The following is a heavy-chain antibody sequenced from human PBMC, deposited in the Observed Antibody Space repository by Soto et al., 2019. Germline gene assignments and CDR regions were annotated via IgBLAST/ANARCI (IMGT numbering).Heavy chain of an antibody. CDR3: AIDS. CDR1: GGTFSTST. J-gene: IGHJ4*02. D-gene: IGHD5-12*01. CDR2: IIPIFGTG. Sequence: SVKVSCKASGGTFSTSTFTWVRQAPGQGLEWMGRIIPIFGTGDYAPKFQGRVLITADKSTSTVYFCVRDAPIGSVFSGYDAIDSWGQGTLVTVS. V-gene: IGHV1-69*08.